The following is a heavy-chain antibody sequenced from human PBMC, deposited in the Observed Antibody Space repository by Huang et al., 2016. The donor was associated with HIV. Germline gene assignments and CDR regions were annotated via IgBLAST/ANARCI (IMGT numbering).Heavy chain of an antibody. CDR3: AKDLTYTFGRHFDY. D-gene: IGHD3-3*01. Sequence: QVQLVESGGGVVQPGGSLRLSCTASGFTFGSFGMHWVRQAPGKVLEWGAFRRYDGNNYYYADSVRGRFTISRDNSKDTLYLQMNRLRPDDSAVYYCAKDLTYTFGRHFDYWGRGTLVTVSS. CDR1: GFTFGSFG. V-gene: IGHV3-30*02. CDR2: RRYDGNNY. J-gene: IGHJ4*02.